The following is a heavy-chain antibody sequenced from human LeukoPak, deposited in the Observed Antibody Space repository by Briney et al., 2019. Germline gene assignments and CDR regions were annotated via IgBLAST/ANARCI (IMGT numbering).Heavy chain of an antibody. Sequence: PGGSLRLSCAASGFTFSSYAMSWVRQAPGKGLEWIGSIYYSGSTYYNPSLKSRVTISVDTSKNQFSLKLSSVTAADTAVYYCASLVVVVAATDYWGQGTLVTVSS. CDR3: ASLVVVVAATDY. CDR1: GFTFSSYA. V-gene: IGHV4-39*01. J-gene: IGHJ4*02. CDR2: IYYSGST. D-gene: IGHD2-15*01.